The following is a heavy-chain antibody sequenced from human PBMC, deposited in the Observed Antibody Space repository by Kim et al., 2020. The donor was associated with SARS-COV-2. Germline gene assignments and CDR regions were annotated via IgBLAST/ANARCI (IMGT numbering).Heavy chain of an antibody. CDR3: ARGVPGY. CDR2: NGSGST. V-gene: IGHV4-34*01. J-gene: IGHJ4*02. Sequence: NGSGSTEYSPSLERRVIISVDTSKNQFSLKLTSVTAADTAVYYCARGVPGYWGQGTLVTVSS.